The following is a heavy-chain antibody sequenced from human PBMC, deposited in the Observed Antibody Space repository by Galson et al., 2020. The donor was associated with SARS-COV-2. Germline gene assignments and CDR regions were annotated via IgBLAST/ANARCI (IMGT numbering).Heavy chain of an antibody. D-gene: IGHD3-10*01. Sequence: SETLSLTCAVSGDYISSGSYYWTWIRQPAGKGLEWIGRVHSSGVTNYNPSLRGRVTISEDTSKNQFSLRLSSVTAADTAVYYCARDRFGDYEYWGQGTLVTVSS. J-gene: IGHJ4*02. V-gene: IGHV4-61*02. CDR2: VHSSGVT. CDR3: ARDRFGDYEY. CDR1: GDYISSGSYY.